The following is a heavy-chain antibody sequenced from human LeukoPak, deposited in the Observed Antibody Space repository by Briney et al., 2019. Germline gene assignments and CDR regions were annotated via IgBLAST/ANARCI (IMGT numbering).Heavy chain of an antibody. CDR3: ARDGSRGNLVTAPDY. Sequence: GGSLRLSCAASGFTFSSYAMSWVRQAPGKGLEWVSSISSSSIYIYYADSVKGRFTISRDNAKNSLYLQMNSLRAEDTAVYYCARDGSRGNLVTAPDYWGQGTLVTVSS. CDR1: GFTFSSYA. V-gene: IGHV3-21*01. D-gene: IGHD2-21*02. J-gene: IGHJ4*02. CDR2: ISSSSIYI.